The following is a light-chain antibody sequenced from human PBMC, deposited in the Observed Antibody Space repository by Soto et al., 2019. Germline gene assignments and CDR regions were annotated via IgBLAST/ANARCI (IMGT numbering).Light chain of an antibody. J-gene: IGKJ1*01. CDR3: QKYNSAPWT. CDR1: QTISTY. CDR2: AAS. V-gene: IGKV1-27*01. Sequence: IQMTQSPSSLSAYVGDRVTITCRASQTISTYLKWYQQKPGKAPKLLIYAASTLQSGVPSRFSGSGSGTDFTLTISSLQPEDVATYYCQKYNSAPWTFGQGTKVDIK.